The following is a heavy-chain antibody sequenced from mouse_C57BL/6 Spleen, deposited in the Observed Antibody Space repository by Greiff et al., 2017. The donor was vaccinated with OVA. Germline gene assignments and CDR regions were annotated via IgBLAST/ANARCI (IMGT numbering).Heavy chain of an antibody. J-gene: IGHJ4*01. CDR1: GYTFTSYW. D-gene: IGHD2-3*01. V-gene: IGHV1-55*01. Sequence: VQLQQSGAELVKPGASVKMSCKASGYTFTSYWITWVKQRPGQGLEWIGDIYPGSGSTNYNEKFKSKATLTVDTSSSTAYMQLSSLTSEDSAVYYCARSGDGYSYAMDYWGQGTSVTVSS. CDR3: ARSGDGYSYAMDY. CDR2: IYPGSGST.